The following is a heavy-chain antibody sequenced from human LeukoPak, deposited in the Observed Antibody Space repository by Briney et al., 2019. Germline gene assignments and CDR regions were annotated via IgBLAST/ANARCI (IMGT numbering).Heavy chain of an antibody. J-gene: IGHJ4*02. CDR3: ARGSGPGVTTIDS. Sequence: PGGSLRLSCGASGFTFRDYDMHWVRQAPGKGLEWVSAFHIDGGTYYQGSVKGRFTISRDDAKNSLYLQMNTLRAEDTAVYHCARGSGPGVTTIDSWGQGTLVIVSS. CDR1: GFTFRDYD. CDR2: FHIDGGT. V-gene: IGHV3-13*01. D-gene: IGHD4-17*01.